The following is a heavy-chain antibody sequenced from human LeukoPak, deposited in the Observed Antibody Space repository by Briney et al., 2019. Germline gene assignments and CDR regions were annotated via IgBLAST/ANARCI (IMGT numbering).Heavy chain of an antibody. CDR2: INPNSGGT. D-gene: IGHD3-22*01. CDR3: AREMNYYDSSGYNYYYGMDV. CDR1: GYTFTGYY. J-gene: IGHJ6*02. Sequence: GASVKVSCKASGYTFTGYYMHWERQAPGQGLEWMGWINPNSGGTNYAQKFQGRVTMTRDTSISTAYMELSRLRSEDTAVYYCAREMNYYDSSGYNYYYGMDVWGQGTTVTVSS. V-gene: IGHV1-2*02.